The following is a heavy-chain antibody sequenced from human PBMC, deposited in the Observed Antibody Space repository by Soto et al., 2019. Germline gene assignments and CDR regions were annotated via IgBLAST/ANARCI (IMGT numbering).Heavy chain of an antibody. D-gene: IGHD3-3*01. Sequence: GGPLRLSCAASGFTFSSYSMNWVRQAPGKGLEWVSYISSSSSTIYYADSVKGRFTISRDNAKNSLYLQMNSLRAEDTAVYYCARSKGSGYLSADYWGQGTLVTVSS. CDR1: GFTFSSYS. CDR3: ARSKGSGYLSADY. V-gene: IGHV3-48*01. J-gene: IGHJ4*02. CDR2: ISSSSSTI.